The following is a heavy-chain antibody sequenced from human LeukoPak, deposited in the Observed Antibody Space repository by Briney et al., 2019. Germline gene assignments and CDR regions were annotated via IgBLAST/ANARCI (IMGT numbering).Heavy chain of an antibody. J-gene: IGHJ4*02. V-gene: IGHV3-21*01. Sequence: GGSLRLSCAASGFTFNNYWMNWVRQAPGKGLEWVSSLSSSSTYVYYADSVKGRFTISRDNAKNSLYLQMNSLRAEDTAVYYCARVRCSGGGCFYNFDYWGQGSLVTVSS. CDR1: GFTFNNYW. CDR2: LSSSSTYV. CDR3: ARVRCSGGGCFYNFDY. D-gene: IGHD2-15*01.